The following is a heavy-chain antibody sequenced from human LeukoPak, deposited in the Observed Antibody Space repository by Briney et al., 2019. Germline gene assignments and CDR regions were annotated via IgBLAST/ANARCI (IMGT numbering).Heavy chain of an antibody. J-gene: IGHJ4*02. V-gene: IGHV4-34*01. CDR1: GGSFSGYF. CDR3: ARLRSGGQVAGVYFDY. CDR2: INQSGST. Sequence: SETLSLTCAVFGGSFSGYFWSWIRQPPGKGLKWIGEINQSGSTNYNPSLKSRVTISIDTSKNHFSLKLSSVTAADTAVYYCARLRSGGQVAGVYFDYWGQGTLVTVSS. D-gene: IGHD6-19*01.